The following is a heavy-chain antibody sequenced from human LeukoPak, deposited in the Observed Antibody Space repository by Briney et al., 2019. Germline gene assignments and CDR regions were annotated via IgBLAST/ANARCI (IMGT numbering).Heavy chain of an antibody. D-gene: IGHD3-10*01. V-gene: IGHV3-21*01. J-gene: IGHJ3*02. CDR2: ISSSSSYI. Sequence: GGSLRLSCAASGFTFSSYSMNWVRQAPGKGLEWFSSISSSSSYIYYADSVKGRFTISRDNAKNSLYLQMNSLRAEDTAVYYCARALYGSGSYYAPGDAFDIWGQGTMVTVSS. CDR1: GFTFSSYS. CDR3: ARALYGSGSYYAPGDAFDI.